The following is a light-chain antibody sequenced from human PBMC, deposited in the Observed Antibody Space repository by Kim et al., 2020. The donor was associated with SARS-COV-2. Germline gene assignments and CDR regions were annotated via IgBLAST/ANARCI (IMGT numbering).Light chain of an antibody. Sequence: SESVGDSVTITGRASQSISDWLAWYQQKPGKAPNLLIYKASTLESGVPSRFSGIGSGTEFSLTISSLQPDDFATYYCQHYNSYPYTFGQGTKLEI. CDR1: QSISDW. V-gene: IGKV1-5*03. CDR3: QHYNSYPYT. J-gene: IGKJ2*01. CDR2: KAS.